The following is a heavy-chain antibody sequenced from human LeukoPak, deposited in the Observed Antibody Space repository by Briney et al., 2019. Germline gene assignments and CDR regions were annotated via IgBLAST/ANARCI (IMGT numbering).Heavy chain of an antibody. V-gene: IGHV1-18*01. CDR2: ISAYNGNT. J-gene: IGHJ5*02. CDR1: GYTFTSYG. D-gene: IGHD2-2*01. Sequence: ASVTVSCKASGYTFTSYGISWVRPAPGQGLEWVGWISAYNGNTNYAQKLQGRVTMTTDTSTRTAYMELRSLRSDDTAVYYCARAYCSSTSCYLQPFDPWGQGTLVTVSS. CDR3: ARAYCSSTSCYLQPFDP.